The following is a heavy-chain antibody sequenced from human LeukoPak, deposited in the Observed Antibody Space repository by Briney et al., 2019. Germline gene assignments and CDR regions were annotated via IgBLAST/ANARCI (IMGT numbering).Heavy chain of an antibody. CDR3: ARVKQRNAVDPGNILPGY. CDR2: INPNSGGT. V-gene: IGHV1-2*02. J-gene: IGHJ4*02. Sequence: GASVKVSCKASGYTFTGYYMHWVRRAPGQGLEWMGWINPNSGGTNYAQKFQGRVTMTRDTSISTAYMELSRLRSDDTAVYYCARVKQRNAVDPGNILPGYWGQGTLVTVSS. CDR1: GYTFTGYY. D-gene: IGHD1-1*01.